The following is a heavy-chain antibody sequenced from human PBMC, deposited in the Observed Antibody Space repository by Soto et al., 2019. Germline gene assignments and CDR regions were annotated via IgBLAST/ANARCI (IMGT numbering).Heavy chain of an antibody. CDR2: INHSGST. CDR1: GGSFSGYY. Sequence: SETLSLTCAVYGGSFSGYYWSWIRQPPGKGLEWIGEINHSGSTNYNPSLKSRVTISVDTSKNQFSLRLSSVTAADTAVYYCAGYDFWSGKYFDYWGQGTLVTVSS. D-gene: IGHD3-3*01. V-gene: IGHV4-34*01. J-gene: IGHJ4*02. CDR3: AGYDFWSGKYFDY.